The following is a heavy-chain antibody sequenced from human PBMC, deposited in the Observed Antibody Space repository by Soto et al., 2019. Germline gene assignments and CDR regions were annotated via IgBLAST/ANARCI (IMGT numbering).Heavy chain of an antibody. V-gene: IGHV3-48*01. CDR1: GFTFNDYS. J-gene: IGHJ3*02. D-gene: IGHD3-3*01. Sequence: GGSLRLSCAASGFTFNDYSLNWVRQAPGKGLEWVSYISSYSDTILYADSVKGRFTISRDNGKNSLFLQMSSLRAEDTAVYYCARDFLYAFDIWGQGTMATVSS. CDR3: ARDFLYAFDI. CDR2: ISSYSDTI.